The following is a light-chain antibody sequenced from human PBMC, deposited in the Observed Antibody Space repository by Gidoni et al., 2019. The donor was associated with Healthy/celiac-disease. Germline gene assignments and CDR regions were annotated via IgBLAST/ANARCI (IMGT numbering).Light chain of an antibody. Sequence: IVLTQSPGPLSWSPGESATLSCRASQSVSSSYLAWYQQKPGQAPRLLIYGASSRATGIPDRFSGSGSGTDFTLTISRLEPEDFAVYYCQQYGSSPRTFGQGTKLEIK. CDR1: QSVSSSY. CDR2: GAS. V-gene: IGKV3-20*01. CDR3: QQYGSSPRT. J-gene: IGKJ2*02.